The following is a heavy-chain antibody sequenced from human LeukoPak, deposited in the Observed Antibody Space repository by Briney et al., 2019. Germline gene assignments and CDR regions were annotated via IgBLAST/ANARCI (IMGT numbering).Heavy chain of an antibody. CDR3: ARDLAGFDSSGYPSDY. CDR1: GFTFSSYA. V-gene: IGHV3-30-3*01. D-gene: IGHD3-22*01. J-gene: IGHJ4*02. Sequence: GGSLRLSCAASGFTFSSYAMHWVRQAPGKGLEWVAVISYDGSNKYYADSVKGRFTISRDNSKNTLYLQMNSLRAEDTAVYYCARDLAGFDSSGYPSDYWGQGTLVTVSS. CDR2: ISYDGSNK.